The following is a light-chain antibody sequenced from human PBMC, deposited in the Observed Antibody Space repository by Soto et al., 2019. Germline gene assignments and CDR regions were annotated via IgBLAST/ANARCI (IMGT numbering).Light chain of an antibody. CDR3: QHYNSYPWT. CDR2: KAS. V-gene: IGKV1-5*03. Sequence: DIQMTQSPSTLSASIGDRVTITCRASQSISSWLAWYQHKPGKAPKVLLYKASSLESEVPSRFSGSGSGTDFTLSISSLQPEDFATYYCQHYNSYPWTFGQGTKVEIK. CDR1: QSISSW. J-gene: IGKJ1*01.